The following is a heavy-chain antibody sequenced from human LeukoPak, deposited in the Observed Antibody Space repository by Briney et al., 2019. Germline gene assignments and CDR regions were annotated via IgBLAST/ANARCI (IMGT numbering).Heavy chain of an antibody. Sequence: GGSLRLSCAASGFTFSSYSMNWVRQAPGKGLEWVSYISSSSSTIYYADSVKGRFTISRDNAKNSPYLQMNSLRAEDTAVYYCARAEPRGSVWYPYWGQGTLVTVSS. CDR3: ARAEPRGSVWYPY. J-gene: IGHJ4*02. CDR2: ISSSSSTI. D-gene: IGHD6-13*01. V-gene: IGHV3-48*04. CDR1: GFTFSSYS.